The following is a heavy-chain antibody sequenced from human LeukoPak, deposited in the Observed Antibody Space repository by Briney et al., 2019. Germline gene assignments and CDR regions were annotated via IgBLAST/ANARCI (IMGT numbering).Heavy chain of an antibody. CDR3: AKAGSIRFDY. CDR1: GFTFSSYA. D-gene: IGHD1-26*01. V-gene: IGHV3-23*01. CDR2: ISGTGNRT. Sequence: GGSLRLSCAASGFTFSSYAMGWVRQAPGKGLEWVSAISGTGNRTYYADSVKGRFTISRDNSKNTLYLQMNSLRAEDTAVYYCAKAGSIRFDYWGQGTLVTVSS. J-gene: IGHJ4*02.